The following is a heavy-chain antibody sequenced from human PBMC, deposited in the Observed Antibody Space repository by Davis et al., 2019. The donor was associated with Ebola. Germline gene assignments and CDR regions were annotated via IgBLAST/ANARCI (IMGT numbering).Heavy chain of an antibody. Sequence: PSETLSLTCTVVGDFASGGSYYWNWIRQPPGKGLEWIGYVYYTGSTNYNPSLKSRVNISLDTSKKQFSLKLSSVTAADTAVYYCVSTMIWDPAALDQWGQGTLVSVSS. CDR3: VSTMIWDPAALDQ. J-gene: IGHJ4*02. CDR2: VYYTGST. CDR1: GDFASGGSYY. D-gene: IGHD3-22*01. V-gene: IGHV4-61*01.